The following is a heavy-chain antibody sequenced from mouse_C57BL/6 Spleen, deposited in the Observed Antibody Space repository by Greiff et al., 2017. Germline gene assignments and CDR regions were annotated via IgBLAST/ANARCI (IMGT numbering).Heavy chain of an antibody. J-gene: IGHJ1*03. CDR1: GFTFSSYT. CDR3: ARHFSHWYFDV. CDR2: ISGGGGNT. V-gene: IGHV5-9*01. Sequence: DVKLVESGGGLVKPGGSLKLSCAASGFTFSSYTMSWVRQTPEKRLEWVATISGGGGNTYYPDSVKGRFTISRDNAKNTLYLQMSSLRSEDTALYYCARHFSHWYFDVWGTGTTVTVSS.